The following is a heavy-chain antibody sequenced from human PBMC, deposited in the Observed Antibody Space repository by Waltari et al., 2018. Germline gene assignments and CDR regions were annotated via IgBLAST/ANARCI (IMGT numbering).Heavy chain of an antibody. CDR2: IHGSGRT. CDR1: GYAMNRNYW. V-gene: IGHV4-4*02. J-gene: IGHJ4*02. CDR3: ARDRGRGLYLDS. D-gene: IGHD2-15*01. Sequence: QLQLQQSGPGLVKPSESLSLTCAVPGYAMNRNYWLNWVRQPPGKGLEWIGQIHGSGRTNYNPSLESRVTVSIDTSNNQFSLKVSYATAADTAVYYCARDRGRGLYLDSWGQGTLVTVSP.